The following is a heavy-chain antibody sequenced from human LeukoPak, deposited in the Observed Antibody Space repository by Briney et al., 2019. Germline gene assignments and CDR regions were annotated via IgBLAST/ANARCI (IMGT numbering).Heavy chain of an antibody. CDR2: ISYDGSQK. J-gene: IGHJ4*02. CDR1: GFTFSSCA. Sequence: GRSLRLSCAASGFTFSSCAMHWVRQAPGKGLEWLAIISYDGSQKYYADSVKGRFTISRDNAKNTLYLQMNSLRAEDTAVYYCVRGTVLLWFGVDYWGQGTLVIVSP. V-gene: IGHV3-30-3*01. CDR3: VRGTVLLWFGVDY. D-gene: IGHD3-10*01.